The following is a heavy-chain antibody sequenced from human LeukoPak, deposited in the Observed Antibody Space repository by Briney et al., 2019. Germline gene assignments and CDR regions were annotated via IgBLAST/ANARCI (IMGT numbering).Heavy chain of an antibody. J-gene: IGHJ3*02. V-gene: IGHV1-69*02. Sequence: SVKVSCKASGGTFSSYTISWVRQAPGQGLEWMGRIIPILGIANYAQKFQGRVTVTADKSTSTAYMELSSLRSEDTAVYYCARSGRYYYDSSGYTDAFDIWGQGTMVTVSS. CDR1: GGTFSSYT. D-gene: IGHD3-22*01. CDR2: IIPILGIA. CDR3: ARSGRYYYDSSGYTDAFDI.